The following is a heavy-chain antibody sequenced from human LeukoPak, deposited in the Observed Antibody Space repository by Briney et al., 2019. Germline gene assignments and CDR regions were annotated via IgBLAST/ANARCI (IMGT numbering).Heavy chain of an antibody. CDR3: ARRSGVLDSRDSRYYFDH. CDR2: IYYSGST. Sequence: SQTLSLTCIVSGGSISSHYWSWIRQPPGKGLEYIGYIYYSGSTDYNPSLKSRVTISLDTSKNQFSLNLTSVTAADTAVYYCARRSGVLDSRDSRYYFDHWGQGTLVAVSS. J-gene: IGHJ4*02. V-gene: IGHV4-59*11. CDR1: GGSISSHY. D-gene: IGHD3-22*01.